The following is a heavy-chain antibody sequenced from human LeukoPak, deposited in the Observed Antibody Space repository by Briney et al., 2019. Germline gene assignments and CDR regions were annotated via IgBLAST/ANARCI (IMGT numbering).Heavy chain of an antibody. Sequence: SGPTLVNPTQTLTLTCTFSGFSLSTSGVGVGWIRQPPGKALEWLALIYWNDDKRYSPSLKSRLTITKDTSKNQVVLTMTNMDPVDTATYYCAHRRPLYSSGWYGYTFDYWGQGTLVTVFS. V-gene: IGHV2-5*01. J-gene: IGHJ4*02. D-gene: IGHD6-19*01. CDR3: AHRRPLYSSGWYGYTFDY. CDR2: IYWNDDK. CDR1: GFSLSTSGVG.